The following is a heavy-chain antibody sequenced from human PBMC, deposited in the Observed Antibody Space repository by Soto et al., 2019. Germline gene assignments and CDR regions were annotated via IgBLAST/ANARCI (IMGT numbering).Heavy chain of an antibody. CDR1: GFTFSSHA. D-gene: IGHD6-6*01. V-gene: IGHV3-30-3*01. Sequence: GGSLRLSCAASGFTFSSHAMHWVRQAPGKGLEWVAVISYDGSKKYYADSVKGRFTISRDNSKNTLYLQMISMRADDTAMYSCARGDQGVGSLAKYYYGMDVWGQGTTVTVSS. J-gene: IGHJ6*02. CDR2: ISYDGSKK. CDR3: ARGDQGVGSLAKYYYGMDV.